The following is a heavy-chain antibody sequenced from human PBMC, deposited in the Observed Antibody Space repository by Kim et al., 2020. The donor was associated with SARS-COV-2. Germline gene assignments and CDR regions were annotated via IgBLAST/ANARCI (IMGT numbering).Heavy chain of an antibody. Sequence: SVKVSCKTSGGTFSTHAISWVRQAPGQGLEWMGGIIPIFGRGNYAQKFEGRVTITADESTSTAYMELSSLRSEDTAVYYCATKRVRATTYYGMDVWGQG. V-gene: IGHV1-69*13. CDR1: GGTFSTHA. CDR2: IIPIFGRG. J-gene: IGHJ6*02. D-gene: IGHD1-26*01. CDR3: ATKRVRATTYYGMDV.